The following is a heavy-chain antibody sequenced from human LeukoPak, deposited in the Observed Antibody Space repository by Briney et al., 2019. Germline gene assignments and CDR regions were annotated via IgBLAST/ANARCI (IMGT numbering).Heavy chain of an antibody. Sequence: GGSLRLSCAASGFSFSSYAMSWVRQAPGKGLEWVLGISISGDSTNYADSVKGRFTISRDNSKNTLYLQMNSLRAEDTAVYYCAKVRYAGSYWDYWGQGTPVTVSS. J-gene: IGHJ4*02. D-gene: IGHD1-26*01. V-gene: IGHV3-23*01. CDR3: AKVRYAGSYWDY. CDR1: GFSFSSYA. CDR2: ISISGDST.